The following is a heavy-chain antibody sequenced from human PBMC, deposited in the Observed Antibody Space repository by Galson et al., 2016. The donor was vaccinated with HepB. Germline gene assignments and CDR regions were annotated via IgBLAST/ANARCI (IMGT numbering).Heavy chain of an antibody. Sequence: SVKVSCKASGGSFSNYVLNWVRQAPGQGLEWMGGIIPIFGTANYAQKFQDRVTITADKSTSTIYLELSSLKFEDTAVYYCAKEGEDCSGTTCYLHWFDSWGQGTLVTVSS. J-gene: IGHJ5*01. D-gene: IGHD2-15*01. CDR2: IIPIFGTA. CDR1: GGSFSNYV. CDR3: AKEGEDCSGTTCYLHWFDS. V-gene: IGHV1-69*06.